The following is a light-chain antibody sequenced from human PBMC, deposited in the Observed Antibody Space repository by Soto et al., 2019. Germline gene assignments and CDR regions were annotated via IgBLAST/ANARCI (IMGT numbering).Light chain of an antibody. J-gene: IGLJ1*01. Sequence: SALPHPASVSGSPGQPNTISCTGTSSDVGGYNYVSWYQQHPGKAPRFVIYDVTNRPSGVSNRFSGSKSGNTASLTISGLQAEDEADYYCSSYTTSNTRQVVFGTGTKVTVL. CDR2: DVT. V-gene: IGLV2-14*01. CDR1: SSDVGGYNY. CDR3: SSYTTSNTRQVV.